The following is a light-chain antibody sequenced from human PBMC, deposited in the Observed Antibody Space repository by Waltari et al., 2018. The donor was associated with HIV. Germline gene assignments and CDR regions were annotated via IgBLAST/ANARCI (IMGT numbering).Light chain of an antibody. V-gene: IGLV3-25*03. CDR1: ALANHY. CDR2: KDT. CDR3: QSGGSSGSWV. J-gene: IGLJ3*02. Sequence: SNELTQPPSVSVSPGQTARIHCSGDALANHYTYWFQQKPGQAPVLVIYKDTERPSGTPERFSGSRSGTTVKLTISGVQAEDEADYYCQSGGSSGSWVFGGGTKLTVL.